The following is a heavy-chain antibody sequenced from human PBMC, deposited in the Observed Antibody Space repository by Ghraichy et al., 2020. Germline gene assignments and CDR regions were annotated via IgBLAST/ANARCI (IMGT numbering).Heavy chain of an antibody. CDR3: GRSRNVGKEVYFDF. J-gene: IGHJ4*02. CDR2: ISPNSGGT. V-gene: IGHV1-2*06. CDR1: GYTFTGYN. D-gene: IGHD4-23*01. Sequence: ASVKVSCKASGYTFTGYNIHWVRQAPGQGLEWMGRISPNSGGTNYAQKFQGRVTMTRDTSISTAYLELSSLTSDDAAVYYCGRSRNVGKEVYFDFWGQGTPVTVSS.